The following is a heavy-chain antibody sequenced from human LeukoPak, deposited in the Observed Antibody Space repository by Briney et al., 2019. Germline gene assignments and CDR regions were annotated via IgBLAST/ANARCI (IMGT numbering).Heavy chain of an antibody. J-gene: IGHJ6*03. V-gene: IGHV3-11*04. Sequence: GGSLRLSCCPSGFSFNDYYMIGIRQAPGKGLEWVSYISPRSTTIYYADSVKGRFTISRDNAKNSLYLQMNSLGAEDTAVYYCAREAYGGYADAFYYYSSRDVWGKGTTVSVSS. CDR1: GFSFNDYY. CDR3: AREAYGGYADAFYYYSSRDV. CDR2: ISPRSTTI. D-gene: IGHD4-17*01.